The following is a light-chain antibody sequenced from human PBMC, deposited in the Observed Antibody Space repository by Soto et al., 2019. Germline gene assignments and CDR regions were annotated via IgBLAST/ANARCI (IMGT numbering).Light chain of an antibody. CDR1: QSVGIW. V-gene: IGKV1-5*03. CDR2: KSS. J-gene: IGKJ1*01. CDR3: QHYNSYFRT. Sequence: DIQRTQSPSTLSSSQGDRGTLSCRASQSVGIWLAWYQQKPGRAPKLLSYKSSILESGVPSRVRGSGSGTEFTLTISSLQPDDFETYYCQHYNSYFRTFGQGTKVDIK.